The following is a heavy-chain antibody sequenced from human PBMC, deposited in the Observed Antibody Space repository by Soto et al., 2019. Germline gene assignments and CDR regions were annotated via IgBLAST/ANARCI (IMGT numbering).Heavy chain of an antibody. J-gene: IGHJ5*02. CDR2: ISYDGSNK. CDR1: GFTFSSYG. D-gene: IGHD3-10*01. CDR3: AKGVTMVRGVKGP. V-gene: IGHV3-30*18. Sequence: PGGSLRLSCAASGFTFSSYGMHWVRQAPGKGLEWVAVISYDGSNKYYADSVKGRFTISRDNSKNTLYLQMNSLRAEDTAVYYCAKGVTMVRGVKGPWGQGTLVNVSS.